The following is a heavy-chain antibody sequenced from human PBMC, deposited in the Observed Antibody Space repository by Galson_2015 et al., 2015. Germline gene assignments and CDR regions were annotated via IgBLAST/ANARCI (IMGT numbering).Heavy chain of an antibody. J-gene: IGHJ3*02. CDR2: IYYSGNT. D-gene: IGHD2-15*01. CDR3: ARGFCSSGSCHPGDAFEI. V-gene: IGHV4-31*01. CDR1: GGSISSGGYY. Sequence: LSLTCTVSGGSISSGGYYWSWIRQHPGKGLEWIGYIYYSGNTYYNPSLKSQLTMSVDTSKNQFSLKLSSVTAADTAVYYCARGFCSSGSCHPGDAFEIWGQGTMVTVSS.